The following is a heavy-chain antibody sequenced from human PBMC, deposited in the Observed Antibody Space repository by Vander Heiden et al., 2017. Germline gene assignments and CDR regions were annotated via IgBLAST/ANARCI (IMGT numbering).Heavy chain of an antibody. D-gene: IGHD2-15*01. CDR3: ARDRGAYCSGGSCYSDY. Sequence: WRSWVRQAPGKGLEWVANIKQDGSEKYYVDSVKGRFTISRDNAKNSLYLQMNSLRAEDTAVYYCARDRGAYCSGGSCYSDYWGQGTLVTVSS. CDR1: W. CDR2: IKQDGSEK. J-gene: IGHJ4*02. V-gene: IGHV3-7*01.